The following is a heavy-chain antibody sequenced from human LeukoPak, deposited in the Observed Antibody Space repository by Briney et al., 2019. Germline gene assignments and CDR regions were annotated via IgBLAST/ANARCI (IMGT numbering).Heavy chain of an antibody. D-gene: IGHD3-3*01. J-gene: IGHJ4*02. CDR1: GGSFSGYY. V-gene: IGHV4-34*01. CDR3: ARIDFWSGYYWDY. Sequence: SETLSLTCAVYGGSFSGYYWSWIRQPPGKGLEWIGEINHSGSTNYNPSLKSRVTISVDTSKNQFSLKLSSVTAADTAVYYCARIDFWSGYYWDYWGQGTLVTVSS. CDR2: INHSGST.